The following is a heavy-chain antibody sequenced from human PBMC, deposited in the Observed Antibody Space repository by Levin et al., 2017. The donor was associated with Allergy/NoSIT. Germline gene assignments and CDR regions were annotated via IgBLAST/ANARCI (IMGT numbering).Heavy chain of an antibody. Sequence: ESLKISCAVHGGSFSGYYWSWIRQPPGKGLEWIGEINHSGSTNYNPSLKSRVTISVDTSKNQFSLKLSSVTAADTAVYYCASLGSLDPWGQGTLVTVSS. CDR1: GGSFSGYY. D-gene: IGHD5-12*01. CDR3: ASLGSLDP. V-gene: IGHV4-34*01. CDR2: INHSGST. J-gene: IGHJ5*02.